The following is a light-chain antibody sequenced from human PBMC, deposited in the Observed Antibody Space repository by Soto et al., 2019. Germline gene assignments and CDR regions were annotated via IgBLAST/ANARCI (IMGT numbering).Light chain of an antibody. CDR3: QQRRSWPPIT. V-gene: IGKV3-11*01. Sequence: EIVLIQSPATLSVSPGDRATLSCRASQSVDSYLAWFQQKPGQAPRLLIYDATNRATGIPARFSGSGSGTDFTLTISSLEPEDFAVYFCQQRRSWPPITFGQGTRLEIK. CDR1: QSVDSY. CDR2: DAT. J-gene: IGKJ5*01.